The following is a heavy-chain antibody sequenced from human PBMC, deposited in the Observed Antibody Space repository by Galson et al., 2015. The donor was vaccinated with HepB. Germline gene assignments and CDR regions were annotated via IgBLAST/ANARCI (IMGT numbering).Heavy chain of an antibody. V-gene: IGHV1-69*01. CDR2: IIPIFGTA. J-gene: IGHJ3*02. Sequence: SCKASGGTFSSYAISWVRQAPGQGLEWMGGIIPIFGTANYAQKFQGRVTITADESTSTAYMELSSLRSEDTAVYYCAREGNYCSSTSCYTHAFDIWGQGTMVTVSS. CDR1: GGTFSSYA. D-gene: IGHD2-2*02. CDR3: AREGNYCSSTSCYTHAFDI.